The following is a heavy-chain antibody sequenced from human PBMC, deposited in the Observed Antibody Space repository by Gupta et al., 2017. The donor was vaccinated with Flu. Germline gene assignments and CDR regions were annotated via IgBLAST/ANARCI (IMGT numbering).Heavy chain of an antibody. Sequence: QVQLQESGPGLVRPSETLSLTCTVSGAPISSHHWSWLRQSAGKGLEWIGRMSTSGNTDYAPSLKSRLTMSVDTSKNQFSLNLNYVTAADTAVYYCAREKNRYYYGLDVWGQGTTVTVSS. J-gene: IGHJ6*02. CDR3: AREKNRYYYGLDV. V-gene: IGHV4-4*07. CDR1: GAPISSHH. CDR2: MSTSGNT.